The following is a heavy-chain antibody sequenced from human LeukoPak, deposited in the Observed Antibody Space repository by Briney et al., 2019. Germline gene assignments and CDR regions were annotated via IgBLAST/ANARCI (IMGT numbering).Heavy chain of an antibody. V-gene: IGHV3-23*01. J-gene: IGHJ4*02. CDR3: AKERGGKDIVVVVAANLDY. D-gene: IGHD2-15*01. Sequence: GGSLRLSCAASGFTFSSYAMSWVRQAPGKGLEWVSGFSATGGNTYYADSVKGRFTISRDNSKNTLYLQVNSLRAEDTAVYYCAKERGGKDIVVVVAANLDYWGQGTLVTVSS. CDR2: FSATGGNT. CDR1: GFTFSSYA.